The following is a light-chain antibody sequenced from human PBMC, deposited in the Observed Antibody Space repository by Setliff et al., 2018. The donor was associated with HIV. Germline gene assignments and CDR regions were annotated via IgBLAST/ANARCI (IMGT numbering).Light chain of an antibody. CDR1: SSDVGSYNL. J-gene: IGLJ2*01. Sequence: QSVLTQPASVSGSPGQSITISCTGTSSDVGSYNLVSWYQQHPGKAPRLVIYEVSKRPSGVSHRFSGSKSGNTASLTISGLQAEDEADYHCCSYAGSHVVFGGGTKGTVL. CDR2: EVS. V-gene: IGLV2-23*02. CDR3: CSYAGSHVV.